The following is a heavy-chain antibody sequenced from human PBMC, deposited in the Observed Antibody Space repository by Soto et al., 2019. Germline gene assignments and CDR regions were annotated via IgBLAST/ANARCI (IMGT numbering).Heavy chain of an antibody. D-gene: IGHD6-19*01. J-gene: IGHJ6*02. V-gene: IGHV1-58*01. CDR3: AAPGARSGWYREYHYYGWDV. Sequence: SVKVSCKASGFAFTSSTVQWVRQAGGQRLEWIGRIVVGSGIANYAQNFQEGLTTTRDMSTNTVYMEVSGLRSEDTAVYYCAAPGARSGWYREYHYYGWDVWGQGTTVTVSS. CDR2: IVVGSGIA. CDR1: GFAFTSST.